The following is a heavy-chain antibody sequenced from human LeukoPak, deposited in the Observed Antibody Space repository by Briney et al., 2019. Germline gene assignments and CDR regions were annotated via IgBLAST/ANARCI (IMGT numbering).Heavy chain of an antibody. CDR1: GGSVSSGSYY. CDR3: ARDLGYCSSTSCSPWWFDP. Sequence: PSETLSLTCTVSGGSVSSGSYYWSWIRQPPGKGLEWIGYIYHSGSTYYNPSLKSRVTISVDRSKNQFSLKLGSVTAADTAVYYCARDLGYCSSTSCSPWWFDPWGQGTLVTVSS. J-gene: IGHJ5*02. D-gene: IGHD2-2*01. CDR2: IYHSGST. V-gene: IGHV4-30-2*01.